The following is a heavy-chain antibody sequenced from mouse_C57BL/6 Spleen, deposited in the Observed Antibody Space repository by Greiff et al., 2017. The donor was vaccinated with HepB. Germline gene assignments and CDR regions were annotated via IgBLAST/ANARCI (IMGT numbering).Heavy chain of an antibody. CDR2: INYDGSST. J-gene: IGHJ4*01. V-gene: IGHV5-16*01. CDR1: GFTFSDYY. D-gene: IGHD2-3*01. Sequence: EVKLMESEGGLVQPGSSMKLSCTASGFTFSDYYMAWVRQVPEKGLEWVANINYDGSSTYYLDSLKSRFIISRDTAKNILYLQMSSLKSEDTATYYCARAGDGYYDAMDYWGQGTSVTVSS. CDR3: ARAGDGYYDAMDY.